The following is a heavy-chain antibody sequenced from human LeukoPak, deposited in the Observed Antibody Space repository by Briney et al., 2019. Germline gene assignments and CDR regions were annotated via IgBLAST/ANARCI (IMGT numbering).Heavy chain of an antibody. Sequence: NTSETLSLTCTVSGGSISSYYWSWIRQPPGKGLEWIGYIYYSGSTNYNPSLKSRVTISVDTSKNQFSLKLSSVTAADTAVYYCARELELSWFDPWGQGTLVTVSS. J-gene: IGHJ5*02. CDR2: IYYSGST. V-gene: IGHV4-59*01. D-gene: IGHD1-7*01. CDR3: ARELELSWFDP. CDR1: GGSISSYY.